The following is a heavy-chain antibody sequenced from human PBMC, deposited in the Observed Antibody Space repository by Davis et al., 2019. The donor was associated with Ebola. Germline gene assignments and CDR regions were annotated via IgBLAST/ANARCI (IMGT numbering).Heavy chain of an antibody. CDR1: GYSFTSYW. V-gene: IGHV5-51*01. Sequence: GESLKISCKGSGYSFTSYWIAWVRQMPGEGLEWMGIIYPGDSDTRYSPSFQGQVTISADKSITTAYLQWSSLKASDTAMYYCARFLEWKADYWGQGTLVTVSS. D-gene: IGHD3-3*01. CDR2: IYPGDSDT. J-gene: IGHJ4*02. CDR3: ARFLEWKADY.